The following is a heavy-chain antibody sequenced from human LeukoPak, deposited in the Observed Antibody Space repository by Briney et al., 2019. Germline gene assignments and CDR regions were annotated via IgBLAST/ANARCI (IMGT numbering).Heavy chain of an antibody. CDR2: IYHSGST. CDR1: GGSISSGGYY. V-gene: IGHV4-30-2*01. CDR3: ASQGLYSSSPFDY. D-gene: IGHD6-6*01. J-gene: IGHJ4*02. Sequence: PSETLSLTCTVSGGSISSGGYYWSWIRQPPGKGLEWIGYIYHSGSTYYNPSLKSRVTISVDRSKNQFPLKLSSVTAADTAVYYCASQGLYSSSPFDYWGQGTLVTVSS.